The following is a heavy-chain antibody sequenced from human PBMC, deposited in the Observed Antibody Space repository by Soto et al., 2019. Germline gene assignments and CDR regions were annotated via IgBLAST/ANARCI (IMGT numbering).Heavy chain of an antibody. J-gene: IGHJ6*02. V-gene: IGHV1-18*01. Sequence: QVQLVQSGAEVKKPGASVKVSCKASGYTFTSYGISWVRQAPGQGLEWMGWISAYNGNTNYAQKLQGRVTMTTDTATRTAYMELRSLRADDTAVYYGARDKYSGDDYGGDYYYGRDVWGQGTTVTVSS. CDR1: GYTFTSYG. CDR3: ARDKYSGDDYGGDYYYGRDV. D-gene: IGHD5-12*01. CDR2: ISAYNGNT.